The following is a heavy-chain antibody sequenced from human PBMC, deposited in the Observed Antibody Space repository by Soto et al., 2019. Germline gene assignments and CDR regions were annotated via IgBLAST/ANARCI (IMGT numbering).Heavy chain of an antibody. CDR1: GYTFTSYG. Sequence: ASVKVSCKASGYTFTSYGISWVRQAPGQGLEWMGWMNPNSGNTGYAQKFQGRVTMTRNTSISTAYMELSSLRSEDTAVYYCATYHGRDCGGDCPFDYWGQGTLVTVSS. V-gene: IGHV1-8*02. CDR2: MNPNSGNT. D-gene: IGHD2-21*01. CDR3: ATYHGRDCGGDCPFDY. J-gene: IGHJ4*02.